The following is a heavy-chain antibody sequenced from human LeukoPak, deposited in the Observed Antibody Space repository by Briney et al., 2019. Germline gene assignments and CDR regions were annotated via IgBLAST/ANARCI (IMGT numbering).Heavy chain of an antibody. D-gene: IGHD2-2*01. Sequence: PGGSLRLSCAASGFTFSSYEMNWVRQAPGKGLEWVSYISRSGSTIYYADPVKGRFTISRDNAKNSLYLQMNSLRAEDTAVYYCAKVVVVPAATTKTYYFDYRGQGTLVTVSS. CDR1: GFTFSSYE. J-gene: IGHJ4*02. CDR3: AKVVVVPAATTKTYYFDY. CDR2: ISRSGSTI. V-gene: IGHV3-48*03.